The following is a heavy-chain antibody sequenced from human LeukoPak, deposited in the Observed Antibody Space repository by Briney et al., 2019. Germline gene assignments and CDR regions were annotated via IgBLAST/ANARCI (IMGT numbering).Heavy chain of an antibody. J-gene: IGHJ4*02. CDR2: INHSGST. D-gene: IGHD4-17*01. CDR3: ARGDYGDYEFPFDY. Sequence: PSETLSLTCAVYGGSFSGYYWSWIRQPPGKGLEWIGEINHSGSTNYNPSLKSRVTISVDKSKNQFSLKLSSVTAADTAVYYCARGDYGDYEFPFDYWGQGTLVTVSS. CDR1: GGSFSGYY. V-gene: IGHV4-34*01.